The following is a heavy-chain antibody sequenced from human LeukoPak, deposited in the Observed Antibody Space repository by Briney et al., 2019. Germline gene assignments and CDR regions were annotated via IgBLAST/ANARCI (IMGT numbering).Heavy chain of an antibody. J-gene: IGHJ6*02. CDR3: AKDTPLFYHYYGIDV. CDR1: GLNLDAYA. Sequence: GGSLRLSCAASGLNLDAYAMPWVRQAPGKGLEWVSLISGDGTITYYADSVKGRFTISRDNSKNSLFLEMNSLRSEDTALYYCAKDTPLFYHYYGIDVWGQGTTVTVSS. V-gene: IGHV3-43*02. CDR2: ISGDGTIT.